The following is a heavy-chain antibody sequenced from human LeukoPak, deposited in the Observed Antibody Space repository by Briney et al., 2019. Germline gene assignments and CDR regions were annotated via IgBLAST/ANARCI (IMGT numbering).Heavy chain of an antibody. CDR2: IYYSGST. V-gene: IGHV4-59*01. J-gene: IGHJ4*02. D-gene: IGHD6-19*01. Sequence: SETLSLTCTVSGGSISSYYWSWIRQPPGKGLEWIGYIYYSGSTNYNPSLKSRVTILVDTSKNQFSLKLSSVTAADTAVYYCARAIAVAEVDYWGQGTLVTVSS. CDR3: ARAIAVAEVDY. CDR1: GGSISSYY.